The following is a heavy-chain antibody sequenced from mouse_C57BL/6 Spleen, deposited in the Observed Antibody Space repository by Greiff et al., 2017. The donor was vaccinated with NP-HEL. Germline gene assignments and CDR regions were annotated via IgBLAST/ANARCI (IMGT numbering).Heavy chain of an antibody. V-gene: IGHV1-59*01. CDR3: ATSITTVVAPC. D-gene: IGHD1-1*01. Sequence: QVQLQQPGAELVRPGTSVKLSCKASGYTFTSYWMHWVKQRPGQGLEWIGVIDPSDSYTNYNQKFKGKATLTVDTSSSTAYMQLSSLTSEDSAVYYCATSITTVVAPCWGQGTLVTVSA. J-gene: IGHJ3*01. CDR1: GYTFTSYW. CDR2: IDPSDSYT.